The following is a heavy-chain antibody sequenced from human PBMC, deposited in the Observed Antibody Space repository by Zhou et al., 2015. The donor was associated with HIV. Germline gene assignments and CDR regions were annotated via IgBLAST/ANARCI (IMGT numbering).Heavy chain of an antibody. Sequence: QVQLLESGGGLVKPGGSLRLSCAASGFTFSDYYMVWIRLVPGKGLECISYISDSGSDKSYADSVRGRFTISRDNSKNTLYLQMSSLRAEDTAVYYCVQGRSPYSGTWYDAFDIWGQGTMVTVSS. CDR2: ISDSGSDK. D-gene: IGHD6-13*01. CDR3: VQGRSPYSGTWYDAFDI. V-gene: IGHV3-11*01. CDR1: GFTFSDYY. J-gene: IGHJ3*02.